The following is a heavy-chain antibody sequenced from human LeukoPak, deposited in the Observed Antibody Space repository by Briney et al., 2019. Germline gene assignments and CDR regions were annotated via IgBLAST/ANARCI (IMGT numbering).Heavy chain of an antibody. D-gene: IGHD4-17*01. CDR3: ARDIPTADYGDHAFDY. J-gene: IGHJ4*02. CDR1: GFTFSSYA. V-gene: IGHV3-21*01. CDR2: ISSSSSYI. Sequence: PGGSLRLSCAASGFTFSSYAMSWVRQAPGKGLEWVSSISSSSSYIYCADSVKGRFTISRDNAKNSLYLQMNSLRAEDTAVYYCARDIPTADYGDHAFDYWGQGTLVTVSS.